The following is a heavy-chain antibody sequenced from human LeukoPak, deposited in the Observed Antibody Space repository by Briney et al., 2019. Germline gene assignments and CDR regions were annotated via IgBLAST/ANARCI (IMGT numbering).Heavy chain of an antibody. CDR3: ARPGGSKKAFDI. CDR1: GYTFTVYY. Sequence: ASVTVSFKASGYTFTVYYMHWVRQAPGQGLEWMGWINPNSGGTNYAQKFQGRVTMTRDTSISTAYMELSRLRSADTAVYYCARPGGSKKAFDIWGQGTMVTVSS. J-gene: IGHJ3*02. CDR2: INPNSGGT. D-gene: IGHD3-10*01. V-gene: IGHV1-2*02.